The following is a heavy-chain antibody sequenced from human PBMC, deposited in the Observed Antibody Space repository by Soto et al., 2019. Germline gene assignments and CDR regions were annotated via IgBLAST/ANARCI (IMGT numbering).Heavy chain of an antibody. CDR1: GFTFSSYA. CDR3: ARGRDGYKAWSAFDI. J-gene: IGHJ3*02. Sequence: QVQLVESGGGVVQPGRSLRLSCAASGFTFSSYAMHWVRQAPGKGLEWVAVISYDGSNKYYADSVKGRFTISRDNSKNTLYLQMNRLRAEDTAVYYCARGRDGYKAWSAFDIWGQGTMVTVSS. D-gene: IGHD5-12*01. CDR2: ISYDGSNK. V-gene: IGHV3-30-3*01.